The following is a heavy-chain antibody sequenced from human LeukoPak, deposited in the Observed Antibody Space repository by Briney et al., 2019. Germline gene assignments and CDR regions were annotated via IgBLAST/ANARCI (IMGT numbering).Heavy chain of an antibody. V-gene: IGHV3-21*01. CDR2: IDTSSYT. J-gene: IGHJ4*02. CDR3: ATDSSGALDY. D-gene: IGHD1-26*01. Sequence: GGSLRLSCATSGFSFSSTSLNWVRQAPGKGLQYVSSIDTSSYTYYADSVKGRFTISRDNAKNSLYLQMNSLRAEDTSVYYCATDSSGALDYWGQGTLVTVSS. CDR1: GFSFSSTS.